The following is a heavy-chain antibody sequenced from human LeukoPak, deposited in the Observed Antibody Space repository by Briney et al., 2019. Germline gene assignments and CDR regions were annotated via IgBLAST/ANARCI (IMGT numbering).Heavy chain of an antibody. J-gene: IGHJ3*02. CDR1: GYTLTELS. D-gene: IGHD3-16*01. CDR3: ATRGAAITFGGVADAFDT. V-gene: IGHV1-24*01. Sequence: GASVKVSCKVSGYTLTELSMHWVRQAPGKGLEWMGGFDPEDGEAIYAQKFQGRVTMTEDTSTDTAYMELSSLRSEDTAVYYCATRGAAITFGGVADAFDTWGQGTMVTVSS. CDR2: FDPEDGEA.